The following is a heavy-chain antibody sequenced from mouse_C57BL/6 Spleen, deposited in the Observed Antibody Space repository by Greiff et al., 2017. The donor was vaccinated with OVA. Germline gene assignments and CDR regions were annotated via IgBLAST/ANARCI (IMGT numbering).Heavy chain of an antibody. CDR3: ARKVYDNLYAMDY. D-gene: IGHD2-3*01. CDR2: IDPSDSYT. V-gene: IGHV1-69*01. CDR1: GYTFTSYW. Sequence: VQLQQPGAELVMPGASVKLSCKASGYTFTSYWMHWVKQRPGQGLEWIGEIDPSDSYTNYNQKFKGKSTLTVDKSSSTAYMQLSSLTSEDSAVYYCARKVYDNLYAMDYWGQGTSVTVSS. J-gene: IGHJ4*01.